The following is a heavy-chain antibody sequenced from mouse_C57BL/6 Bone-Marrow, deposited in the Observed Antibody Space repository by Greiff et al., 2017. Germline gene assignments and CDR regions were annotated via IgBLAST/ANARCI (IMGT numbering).Heavy chain of an antibody. CDR3: ARVEFDGGGGDWCFEV. V-gene: IGHV1-85*01. CDR1: GYTFTSYD. CDR2: IYPRDGST. J-gene: IGHJ1*01. Sequence: VQLQQSGPELVKPGASVKLSCKASGYTFTSYDINWVKQRPGQGLEWIGWIYPRDGSTKYNEKFKGKATLTVDTSSSTAYMELHSLTSEDTAVYFCARVEFDGGGGDWCFEVWGAGTTGTVSS. D-gene: IGHD1-1*02.